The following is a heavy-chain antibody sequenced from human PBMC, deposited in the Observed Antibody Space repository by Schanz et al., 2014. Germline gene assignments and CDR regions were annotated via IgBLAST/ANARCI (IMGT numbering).Heavy chain of an antibody. V-gene: IGHV3-33*06. Sequence: QVQLVESGGGVVQPGRSLRLSCAASGFTFSAYGMHWVRQAPGKGLEWVAVIWFDGNNKFYADSVKGRFTISRDNSKNTLSMQMSSLRAQDTALYYCAKDPHRDNGGKPQTFDIWGQGTMVTVSS. J-gene: IGHJ3*02. D-gene: IGHD4-17*01. CDR1: GFTFSAYG. CDR3: AKDPHRDNGGKPQTFDI. CDR2: IWFDGNNK.